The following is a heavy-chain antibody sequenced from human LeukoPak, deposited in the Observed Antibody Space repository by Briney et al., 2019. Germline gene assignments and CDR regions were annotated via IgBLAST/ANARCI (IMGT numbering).Heavy chain of an antibody. Sequence: PGGSLRLSCAASGFTFSSYAMSWVRQAPGKGLEWVSSISGSGGSTYYADSVKGRFTISRDNSKNTLYLQMNSLRAEDTAVYYCAKVINLVGAGGSYFDYWGQGTLVTVSS. D-gene: IGHD1-26*01. CDR2: ISGSGGST. J-gene: IGHJ4*02. CDR1: GFTFSSYA. V-gene: IGHV3-23*01. CDR3: AKVINLVGAGGSYFDY.